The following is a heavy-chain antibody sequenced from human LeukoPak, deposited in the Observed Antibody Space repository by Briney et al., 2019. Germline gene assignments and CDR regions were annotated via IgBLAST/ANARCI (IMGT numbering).Heavy chain of an antibody. CDR1: SGSITSTNY. Sequence: SGTLSLTCGVSSGSITSTNYWTWVRQPPGKGLEWIGEVNLQGSTNYNPSLMGRVAISVDMSESHISLQLTSVTAADTAVYYCAREGGPYRPLDYSGQGTLVTVSS. V-gene: IGHV4-4*02. J-gene: IGHJ4*02. CDR3: AREGGPYRPLDY. CDR2: VNLQGST.